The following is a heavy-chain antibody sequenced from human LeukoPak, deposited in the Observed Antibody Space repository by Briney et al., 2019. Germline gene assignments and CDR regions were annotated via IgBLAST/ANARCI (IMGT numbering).Heavy chain of an antibody. J-gene: IGHJ6*03. D-gene: IGHD2/OR15-2a*01. Sequence: PSETLSLTCAVYGGSFSGYYWSWIRQPPGKGLEWIGEINHSGSTNYNPSLKSRVTISVDTSKNQFSLKLSSVTAADTAVYYCARGRAENYSYYYMDVWGKGTTVTISS. CDR3: ARGRAENYSYYYMDV. CDR2: INHSGST. CDR1: GGSFSGYY. V-gene: IGHV4-34*01.